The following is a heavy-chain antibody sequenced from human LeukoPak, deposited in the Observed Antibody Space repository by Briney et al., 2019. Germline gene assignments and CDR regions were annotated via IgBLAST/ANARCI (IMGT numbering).Heavy chain of an antibody. D-gene: IGHD2-2*01. Sequence: ASVKVSCKASGYTFTGYYMHWVRPAPGQGLEWMGWINPNSGGTNYAQKFQGRVTMTRDTSISTAYMELSRLRADDTAVYYCARFRAYCSSTSCSYYYGMDVWGQGTTVTVSS. CDR3: ARFRAYCSSTSCSYYYGMDV. V-gene: IGHV1-2*02. J-gene: IGHJ6*02. CDR1: GYTFTGYY. CDR2: INPNSGGT.